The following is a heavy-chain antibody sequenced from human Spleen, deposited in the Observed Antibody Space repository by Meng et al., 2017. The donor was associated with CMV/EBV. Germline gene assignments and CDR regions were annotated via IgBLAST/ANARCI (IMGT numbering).Heavy chain of an antibody. CDR2: ISYDGSNK. CDR3: ARESSSRYYFDY. V-gene: IGHV3-30-3*01. CDR1: GFTFSSYA. J-gene: IGHJ4*02. Sequence: GGSLRLSCAASGFTFSSYAMHWVRQAPGKGLEWVAVISYDGSNKYYADSVKGRFTISRDNSKNTLYLQMNSLRAEDTAVYYCARESSSRYYFDYWGQGTLV. D-gene: IGHD6-6*01.